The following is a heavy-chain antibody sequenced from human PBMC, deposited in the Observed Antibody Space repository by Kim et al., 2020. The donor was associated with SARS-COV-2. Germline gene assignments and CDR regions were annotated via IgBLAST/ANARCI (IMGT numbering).Heavy chain of an antibody. CDR2: INPSGGST. CDR3: ARGGITMVRGVNFDY. D-gene: IGHD3-10*01. CDR1: GYTFTSYY. Sequence: ASVKVSCKASGYTFTSYYMHWVRQAPGQGLEWMGIINPSGGSTSYAQKFQGRVTMTRDTSTSTVYMELSSLRSEDTAGYYCARGGITMVRGVNFDYWGQGTLVTVSS. V-gene: IGHV1-46*01. J-gene: IGHJ4*02.